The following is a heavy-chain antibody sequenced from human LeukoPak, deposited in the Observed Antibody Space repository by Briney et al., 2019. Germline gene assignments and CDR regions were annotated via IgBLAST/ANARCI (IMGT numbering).Heavy chain of an antibody. CDR3: ARIGATVAIRGDAFDI. Sequence: PSETLSLTCTVSGGSISSYYWSWIRQPAGKGLEWIGRIYTSGSTNYNPSLKSRVTMSVDTSKNQFSLKLSSVTAADTAVYYCARIGATVAIRGDAFDIWGQGTMVTVSS. J-gene: IGHJ3*02. V-gene: IGHV4-4*07. CDR1: GGSISSYY. CDR2: IYTSGST. D-gene: IGHD4-23*01.